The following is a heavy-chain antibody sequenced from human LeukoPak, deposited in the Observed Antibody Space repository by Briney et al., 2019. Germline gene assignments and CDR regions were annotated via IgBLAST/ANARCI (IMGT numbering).Heavy chain of an antibody. V-gene: IGHV3-23*01. D-gene: IGHD6-13*01. CDR3: AKGIGFSSSWFDY. Sequence: GGSLRLSCAASESTFSSYAMSWVRQAPGKGLEWVSAISGGGGNTYYADSVKGRFTISRDNSKNTLYLQMNSLRAEDTAVFYCAKGIGFSSSWFDYWGQGTLVTVSS. CDR1: ESTFSSYA. J-gene: IGHJ4*02. CDR2: ISGGGGNT.